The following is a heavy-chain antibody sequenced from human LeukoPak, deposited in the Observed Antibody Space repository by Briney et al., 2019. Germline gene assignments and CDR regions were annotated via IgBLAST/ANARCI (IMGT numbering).Heavy chain of an antibody. CDR3: ARHRVPRCSSTSCYLAY. V-gene: IGHV1-18*01. CDR1: GYTFTSYG. J-gene: IGHJ4*02. D-gene: IGHD2-2*01. CDR2: ISAYNGNT. Sequence: ASVKVSCKASGYTFTSYGISWVRQAPGQGLEWMGWISAYNGNTNYAQKLQGRVTMTTDTSTSTAYMELRSLRSADSAEYYCARHRVPRCSSTSCYLAYWGQGTLVTVSS.